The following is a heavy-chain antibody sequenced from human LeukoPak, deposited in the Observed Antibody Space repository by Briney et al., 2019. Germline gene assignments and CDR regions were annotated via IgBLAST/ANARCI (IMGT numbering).Heavy chain of an antibody. CDR1: GGSISSGGYY. Sequence: SQTLSLTCTVSGGSISSGGYYWSWIRQPQGKGLEWIGYIYHSGTTYYNPSLKSRATISVDRSKNQFSLKLSSVTAADTAVYYCARDVLGQRSSTSNDDYWGQGTLVTVSS. CDR2: IYHSGTT. D-gene: IGHD2-2*01. V-gene: IGHV4-30-2*01. J-gene: IGHJ4*02. CDR3: ARDVLGQRSSTSNDDY.